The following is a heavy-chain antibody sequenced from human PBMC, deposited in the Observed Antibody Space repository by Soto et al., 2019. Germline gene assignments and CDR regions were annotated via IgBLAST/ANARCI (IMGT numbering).Heavy chain of an antibody. CDR3: AKKVNGSNPLDY. J-gene: IGHJ4*02. V-gene: IGHV3-23*01. CDR2: IIGGGARK. D-gene: IGHD2-2*03. CDR1: GFTFSTYV. Sequence: GGTLRLSFAASGFTFSTYVMNWVLQAPGQGMEWVSSIIGGGARKYYADYVRGRLNISRDNSKNKLYLKMNSLRVEDTAVYYCAKKVNGSNPLDYWGQGALVTVSS.